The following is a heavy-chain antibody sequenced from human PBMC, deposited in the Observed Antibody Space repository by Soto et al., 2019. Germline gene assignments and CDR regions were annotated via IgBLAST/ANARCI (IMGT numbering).Heavy chain of an antibody. CDR3: AKDRDPAYDFWSGYTAGTDY. CDR1: GFTFSSYA. D-gene: IGHD3-3*01. Sequence: GGSLRLSCAASGFTFSSYAMSWVRQAPGKGLEWVSAISGSGGSTYYADSVKGRFTISRDNSKNTLYLQMNSLRAEDTAVYYCAKDRDPAYDFWSGYTAGTDYWGQGTLVTVSS. J-gene: IGHJ4*02. V-gene: IGHV3-23*01. CDR2: ISGSGGST.